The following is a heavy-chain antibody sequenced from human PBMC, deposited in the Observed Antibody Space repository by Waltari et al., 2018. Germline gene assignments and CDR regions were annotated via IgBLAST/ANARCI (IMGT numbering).Heavy chain of an antibody. J-gene: IGHJ4*02. D-gene: IGHD6-25*01. V-gene: IGHV1-2*02. CDR2: INPNSGST. CDR3: ARDTSYSSGPDHPGY. Sequence: QVQLVQSGAEVKKPGASVKVSCKASGYTFTGYYVHWLRTFPGQGLEWMGWINPNSGSTDYAQKFQGRVTMARDTSITTAYMELSRLRSDDTAVYYCARDTSYSSGPDHPGYWGQGTLVTVSS. CDR1: GYTFTGYY.